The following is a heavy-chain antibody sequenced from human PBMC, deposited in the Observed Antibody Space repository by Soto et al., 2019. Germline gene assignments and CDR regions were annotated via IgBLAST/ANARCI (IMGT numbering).Heavy chain of an antibody. Sequence: EVQLLESGGGLVQPGGSLRLSCAASGFAFSTYAMSWVRQAPGKGLECISLISGTGVPTLYAESVKGRFSVSRDNSKDTLFLEMNNLRVDDTDIYYCAKSFCSSSSCFFLWVDPWGPGTLVTVSS. V-gene: IGHV3-23*01. CDR1: GFAFSTYA. D-gene: IGHD2-2*01. CDR2: ISGTGVPT. CDR3: AKSFCSSSSCFFLWVDP. J-gene: IGHJ5*02.